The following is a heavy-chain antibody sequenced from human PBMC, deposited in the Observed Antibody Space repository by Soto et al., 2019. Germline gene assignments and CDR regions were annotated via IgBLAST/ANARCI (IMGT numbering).Heavy chain of an antibody. Sequence: QLVQSGSDVKKPGASVKVSCKASGYTFKNYGITWVRQAPGQGLEWVGWISAYNVNTHHAQKVQGRVTLTTDTSTSTAYLELNSVRSDDTAMYYCARAYGETPDAFDLWGQGTMVTVSS. CDR3: ARAYGETPDAFDL. V-gene: IGHV1-18*01. CDR2: ISAYNVNT. J-gene: IGHJ3*01. D-gene: IGHD4-17*01. CDR1: GYTFKNYG.